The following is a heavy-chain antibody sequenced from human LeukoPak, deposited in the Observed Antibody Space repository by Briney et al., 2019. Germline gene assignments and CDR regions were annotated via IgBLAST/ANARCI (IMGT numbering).Heavy chain of an antibody. V-gene: IGHV4-61*02. J-gene: IGHJ3*02. Sequence: TSETLSLTCTVSGGSISSGFYYWSWIRQPAGKGLEWIGRFYTSANTNYNPSLKSRVTISVDTSKNQFSLKLSSVTAADTAVYYCARDVTHGYSYAFDIWGQGTMVTVSS. CDR3: ARDVTHGYSYAFDI. CDR1: GGSISSGFYY. CDR2: FYTSANT. D-gene: IGHD5-18*01.